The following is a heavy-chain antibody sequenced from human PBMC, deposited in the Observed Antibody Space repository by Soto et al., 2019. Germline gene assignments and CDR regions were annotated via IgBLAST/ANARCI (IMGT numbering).Heavy chain of an antibody. CDR3: ATRDSYYGMDF. CDR2: INQSGST. Sequence: PSETLSLTCGFYCGAFSGYHWSWIRQAPWEGLEWVGEINQSGSTNYSPSLKSRVTMSVDTSKKQFSLKLNSVTAADTALYYCATRDSYYGMDFWGQGTTVTVSS. CDR1: CGAFSGYH. V-gene: IGHV4-34*01. J-gene: IGHJ6*02.